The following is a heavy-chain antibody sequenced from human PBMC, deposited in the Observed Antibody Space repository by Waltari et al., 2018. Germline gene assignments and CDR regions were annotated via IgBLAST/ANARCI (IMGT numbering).Heavy chain of an antibody. V-gene: IGHV3-30*02. CDR2: IRYDGSNK. Sequence: QVQLVESGGGVVQPGGSLRLSCAASGFTFSRYGMHWVRQAPGKGLEWVAFIRYDGSNKYYADSVKCRFTISRDNSKNTLYLQMNSLRAEDTAVYYCAKGNRAFLEWDFFDYWGQGTLVTVSS. CDR3: AKGNRAFLEWDFFDY. D-gene: IGHD3-3*01. CDR1: GFTFSRYG. J-gene: IGHJ4*02.